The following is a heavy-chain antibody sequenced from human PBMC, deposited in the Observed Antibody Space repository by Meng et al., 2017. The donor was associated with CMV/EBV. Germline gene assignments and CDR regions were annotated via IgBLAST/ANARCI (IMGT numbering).Heavy chain of an antibody. J-gene: IGHJ4*02. Sequence: FGFTFSSYAMSWVRQAPGKGLEWVSAISGSGGSTYYADSVKGRFTISRDNSKNTLYLQMNSLRAEDTAVYYCAKGADYGGNMYYFDYWGQGTLVTVSS. V-gene: IGHV3-23*01. CDR2: ISGSGGST. D-gene: IGHD4-23*01. CDR1: GFTFSSYA. CDR3: AKGADYGGNMYYFDY.